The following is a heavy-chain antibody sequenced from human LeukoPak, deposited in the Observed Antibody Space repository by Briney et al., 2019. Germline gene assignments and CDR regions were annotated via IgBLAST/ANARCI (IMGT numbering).Heavy chain of an antibody. CDR1: GYSFTSYW. Sequence: GESLKISCKGSGYSFTSYWIGWVRQMPGKGLEWMGIIYPGDSDTRYSPSFQGQVTISADKSIGTAYLQWSSLKASDTAMYYCARRAAYCTGGTCYAEYFQHWGQGTLVTVSS. V-gene: IGHV5-51*01. CDR2: IYPGDSDT. CDR3: ARRAAYCTGGTCYAEYFQH. D-gene: IGHD2-15*01. J-gene: IGHJ1*01.